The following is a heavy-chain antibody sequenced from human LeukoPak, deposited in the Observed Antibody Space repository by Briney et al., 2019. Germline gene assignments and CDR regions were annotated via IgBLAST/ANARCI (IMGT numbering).Heavy chain of an antibody. D-gene: IGHD1-26*01. CDR3: AKDRSIGTYYTFDH. Sequence: GGSLRLSCAASGFTVIDYAVTWVRQAPGKGLEWVSSISASGVMTYYADSVKGRFTVSRDNSKNNLYLQMQSLTAADTAVYYCAKDRSIGTYYTFDHWGQGTLVTVSS. CDR1: GFTVIDYA. V-gene: IGHV3-23*01. CDR2: ISASGVMT. J-gene: IGHJ4*02.